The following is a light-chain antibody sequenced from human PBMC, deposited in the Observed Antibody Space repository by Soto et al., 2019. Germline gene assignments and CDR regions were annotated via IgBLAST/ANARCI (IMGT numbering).Light chain of an antibody. V-gene: IGKV3-15*01. Sequence: EIVLTQSPGTLSLSPGERATLSCRASQSVSNNYLAWYQQKAGQAPRLLIYGTSTRATGIPARFSGSGSGTDFTLTISSLQFEDFAVYYCQQYNNWPRTFGQGTKVDI. CDR2: GTS. CDR1: QSVSNN. CDR3: QQYNNWPRT. J-gene: IGKJ1*01.